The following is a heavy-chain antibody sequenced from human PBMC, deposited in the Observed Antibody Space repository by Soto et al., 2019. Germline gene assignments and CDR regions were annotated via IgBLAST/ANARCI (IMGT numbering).Heavy chain of an antibody. J-gene: IGHJ5*02. CDR1: GGSISSGGYY. Sequence: SETLSLTCTVSGGSISSGGYYWSWIRQHPGKGLEWIGYIYYSGSTYYNPSLKSRVTISVDTSKNQFSLKLSSVTAADTAVYYCARDRDCSGGSCYSGFDPCGQRTLVTVSS. CDR3: ARDRDCSGGSCYSGFDP. V-gene: IGHV4-31*03. CDR2: IYYSGST. D-gene: IGHD2-15*01.